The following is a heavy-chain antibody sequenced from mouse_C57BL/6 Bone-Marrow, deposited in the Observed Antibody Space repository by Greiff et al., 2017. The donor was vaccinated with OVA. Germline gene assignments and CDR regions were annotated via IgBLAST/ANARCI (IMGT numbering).Heavy chain of an antibody. CDR3: ARGEDYGSSYSFAY. CDR1: GYTFTDYY. CDR2: IYPGSGNT. J-gene: IGHJ3*01. D-gene: IGHD1-1*01. Sequence: QVQLKQSGAELVRPGASVKLSCKASGYTFTDYYINWVKQRPGQGLEWIARIYPGSGNTYYNEKFKGKATLTAEKSSSTAYMQLSSLTSEDSAVYFCARGEDYGSSYSFAYWGQGTLVTVSA. V-gene: IGHV1-76*01.